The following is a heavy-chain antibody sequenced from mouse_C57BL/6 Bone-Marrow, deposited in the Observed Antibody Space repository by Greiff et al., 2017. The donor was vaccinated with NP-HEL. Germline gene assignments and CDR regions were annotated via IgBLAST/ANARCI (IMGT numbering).Heavy chain of an antibody. CDR2: IYPRSGNT. D-gene: IGHD2-4*01. V-gene: IGHV1-81*01. CDR3: ARGITMIKGAWFAY. Sequence: QVQLKESGAELARPGASVKLSCKASGYTFTSYGISWVKQRTGQGLEWIGEIYPRSGNTYYNEKFKGKATLTADKSSSTAYMELRSLTSEDSAVYFCARGITMIKGAWFAYWGQGTLVTVSA. J-gene: IGHJ3*01. CDR1: GYTFTSYG.